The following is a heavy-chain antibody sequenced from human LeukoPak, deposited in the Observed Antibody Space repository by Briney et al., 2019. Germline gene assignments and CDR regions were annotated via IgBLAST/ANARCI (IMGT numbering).Heavy chain of an antibody. D-gene: IGHD6-6*01. V-gene: IGHV3-30*02. CDR3: ARDGSGHSAPSSIAEPDY. CDR1: GLPFSAYG. CDR2: IRYDGTNE. J-gene: IGHJ4*02. Sequence: PGGSLRLSCAASGLPFSAYGMHWVRQTPGKGLEWVASIRYDGTNEYYSDSVKGRFSISRDNSKNTMFLQMNSLRAEDTAVYYCARDGSGHSAPSSIAEPDYWGQGTLVTVSS.